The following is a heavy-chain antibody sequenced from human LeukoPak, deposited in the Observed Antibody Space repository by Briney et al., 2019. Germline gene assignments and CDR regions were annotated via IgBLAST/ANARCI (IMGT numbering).Heavy chain of an antibody. V-gene: IGHV5-51*01. D-gene: IGHD4-23*01. CDR1: GYKFTDYW. CDR2: IYPDDSDT. J-gene: IGHJ3*01. CDR3: ARPARVNMVTGAFDV. Sequence: GESLKISCQASGYKFTDYWIGWVRQVPGKDFEWLGIIYPDDSDTRYSPSFRGQVTISADRSITTAYLQFSSLTASDSAIYYCARPARVNMVTGAFDVWGQGTTVTVSS.